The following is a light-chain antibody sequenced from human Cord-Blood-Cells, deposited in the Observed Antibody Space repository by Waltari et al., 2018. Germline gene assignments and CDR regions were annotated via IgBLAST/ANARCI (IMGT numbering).Light chain of an antibody. CDR3: CSYAGSYNYV. CDR2: DVS. Sequence: QSALTQPRSVSGSPGQSVTISCTGTSSDVGGYNSVFWYQQHPGKAPKLMIYDVSKRPSGVPDRFSGSKSGNTASLTISGLQAEDEADYYCCSYAGSYNYVFGTGTKVTVL. J-gene: IGLJ1*01. CDR1: SSDVGGYNS. V-gene: IGLV2-11*01.